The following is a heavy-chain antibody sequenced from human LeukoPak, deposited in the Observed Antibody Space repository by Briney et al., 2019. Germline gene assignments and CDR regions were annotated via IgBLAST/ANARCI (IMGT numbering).Heavy chain of an antibody. V-gene: IGHV4-39*01. D-gene: IGHD2-15*01. CDR2: IYYSGST. J-gene: IGHJ4*02. CDR1: GGSISSSSYY. CDR3: ARRNVVVVALFDY. Sequence: SETLSLTCTVSGGSISSSSYYWGWIRQPPGTGLEWIGSIYYSGSTYYNPSLKSRVTISVDTSKNQFSLKLSSVTAADTAVYYCARRNVVVVALFDYWGQGTLVTVSS.